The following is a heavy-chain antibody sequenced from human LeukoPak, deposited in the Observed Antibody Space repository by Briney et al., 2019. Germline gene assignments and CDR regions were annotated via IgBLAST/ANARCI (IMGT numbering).Heavy chain of an antibody. J-gene: IGHJ5*02. V-gene: IGHV1-69*01. CDR1: GGTFSSYA. CDR2: IIPIFGTA. D-gene: IGHD3-9*01. CDR3: ARGSAPYYDILTGTTFDP. Sequence: EASVKVSCKASGGTFSSYAISWVRQAPGQGLEWMGGIIPIFGTANYAQKFQGRVTITADESTSTAYMELSSLRSEDTAVYYCARGSAPYYDILTGTTFDPWGQGTLVTVSS.